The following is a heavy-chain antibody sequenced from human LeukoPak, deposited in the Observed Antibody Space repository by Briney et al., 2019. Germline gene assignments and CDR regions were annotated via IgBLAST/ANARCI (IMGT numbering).Heavy chain of an antibody. CDR2: ISAYNGNT. J-gene: IGHJ5*02. Sequence: ASVKVSCKASGYTFTSYGISWVRQAPGQGLEWMGWISAYNGNTNYAQKLQGRVTMTTDTSTSTAYMELRSLRSDDTAVYYCARDCGGDCYHISNWFDPWGQEPWSPSPQ. V-gene: IGHV1-18*01. D-gene: IGHD2-21*02. CDR3: ARDCGGDCYHISNWFDP. CDR1: GYTFTSYG.